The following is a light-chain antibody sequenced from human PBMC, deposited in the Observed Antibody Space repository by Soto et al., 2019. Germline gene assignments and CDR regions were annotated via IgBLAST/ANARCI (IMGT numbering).Light chain of an antibody. V-gene: IGKV3-15*01. Sequence: ELVMTQSPATLSLSPGDRATLSCRASQSVSILLAWYQQKPGQAPRILIYGESTRATGIPDRFSGSGSGTELTLTISRLQSEDFAVYYCQKYNNWPLTFGQGTKVDIK. CDR1: QSVSIL. CDR3: QKYNNWPLT. J-gene: IGKJ1*01. CDR2: GES.